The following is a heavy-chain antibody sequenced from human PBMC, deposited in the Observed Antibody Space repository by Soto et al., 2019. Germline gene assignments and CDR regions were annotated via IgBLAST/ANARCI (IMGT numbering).Heavy chain of an antibody. CDR1: GGSISSYY. CDR3: ARERREGDFDY. CDR2: IYYSGST. Sequence: ETLSLTCTVSGGSISSYYWSWIRQPPGKGLEWIGYIYYSGSTNYNPSLKSRVTISVDTSKNQFSLKLSSVTAADTAVYYCARERREGDFDYWGQGTLVTVSS. V-gene: IGHV4-59*01. J-gene: IGHJ4*02.